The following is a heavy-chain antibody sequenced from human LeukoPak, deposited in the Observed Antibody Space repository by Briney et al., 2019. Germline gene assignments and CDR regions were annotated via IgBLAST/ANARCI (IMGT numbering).Heavy chain of an antibody. J-gene: IGHJ4*02. CDR3: ARGDSSWYYLDH. CDR2: IGAAGDT. D-gene: IGHD6-13*01. Sequence: GGSLRLSCAASGFTFSSYDMHWVRQATGKGLEWVSTIGAAGDTYYPGSVKGRFIISRENAKNSLYLQMNSLRAEDTAVYYCARGDSSWYYLDHWGQGTLVTVSS. CDR1: GFTFSSYD. V-gene: IGHV3-13*01.